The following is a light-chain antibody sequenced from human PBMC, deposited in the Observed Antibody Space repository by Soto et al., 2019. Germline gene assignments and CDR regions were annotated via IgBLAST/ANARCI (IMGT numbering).Light chain of an antibody. Sequence: QAVVTQEPSLTVSPGGPVTLTCGSRTGAVTSGHYPYWFQQKPGQAPKTLIYDTTTKHTWTPARFSGSLVGGKAALTLSGAQPEDEAEYYCLLAFSGSPVFGGGTKVTVL. V-gene: IGLV7-46*01. CDR1: TGAVTSGHY. J-gene: IGLJ3*02. CDR2: DTT. CDR3: LLAFSGSPV.